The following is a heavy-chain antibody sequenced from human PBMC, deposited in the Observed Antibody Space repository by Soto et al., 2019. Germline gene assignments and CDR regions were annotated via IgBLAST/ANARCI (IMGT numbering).Heavy chain of an antibody. CDR3: AKDMDLGSYGMDV. V-gene: IGHV3-53*04. CDR1: GFTVSSTY. Sequence: EVQLVESGGGLVQPGGSLRLSCAASGFTVSSTYISWVRQAPGKGLEWVSAVFSAGSTYYTDSVKGRFSIARNNSRNTVYLQMNSLRAEDTAVYYCAKDMDLGSYGMDVWGQVTTVTVS. D-gene: IGHD1-26*01. J-gene: IGHJ6*02. CDR2: VFSAGST.